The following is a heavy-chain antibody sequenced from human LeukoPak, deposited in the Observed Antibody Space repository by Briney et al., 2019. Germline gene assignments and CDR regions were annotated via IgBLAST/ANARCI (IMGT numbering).Heavy chain of an antibody. D-gene: IGHD6-19*01. CDR1: GGSISSDY. Sequence: SETLSLTCTVSGGSISSDYWSWIRQPAGKGLEWIGRMHPSGSTNYNPSLKSRLTVSLDTSKNQFSLKLTSVTAADTAIYYCARDGGSGWYDYWGQGTLVTVSS. CDR2: MHPSGST. CDR3: ARDGGSGWYDY. J-gene: IGHJ4*02. V-gene: IGHV4-4*07.